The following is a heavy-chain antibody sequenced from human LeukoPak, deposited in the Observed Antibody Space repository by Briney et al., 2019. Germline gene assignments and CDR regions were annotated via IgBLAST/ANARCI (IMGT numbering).Heavy chain of an antibody. D-gene: IGHD2-2*01. CDR1: GGSISSGGYY. CDR3: AREVVVVPAAILSNWFDP. J-gene: IGHJ5*02. CDR2: IYHSGST. V-gene: IGHV4-30-2*01. Sequence: SETLSLTCTVSGGSISSGGYYWSWIRQPPGKGLEWIGYIYHSGSTYYNPSLKSRVTISVDRSKNQFSLKLSSVTAADTAVYYCAREVVVVPAAILSNWFDPWGQGTLVTVSS.